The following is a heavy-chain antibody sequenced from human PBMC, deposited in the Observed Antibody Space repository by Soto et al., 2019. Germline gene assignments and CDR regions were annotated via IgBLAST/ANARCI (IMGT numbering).Heavy chain of an antibody. J-gene: IGHJ6*02. CDR2: IYYSGST. V-gene: IGHV4-39*07. Sequence: SETLSLTCSVSGGSISSSSYSWGWIRQPPGKGLEWIGTIYYSGSTHYNPSLEGRVAISADTPNNQLSLRLSSVTAADTAVYYCASSNIAAAGFYYYGMDVWGRGTTVTVSS. CDR3: ASSNIAAAGFYYYGMDV. CDR1: GGSISSSSYS. D-gene: IGHD6-13*01.